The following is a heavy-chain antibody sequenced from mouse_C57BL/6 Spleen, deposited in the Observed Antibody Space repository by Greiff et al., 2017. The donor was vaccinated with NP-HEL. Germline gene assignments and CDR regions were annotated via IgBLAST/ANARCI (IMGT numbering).Heavy chain of an antibody. Sequence: VQLQQSGPGLVAPSQSLSITCTVSGFSLTSYGVHWVRQPPGKGLEWLGVIWAGGSTNYNSALMCRLSISKDNSKSQVFLKMDSRQTDDTARYYCARLEDIWGQGTTLTVSS. J-gene: IGHJ2*01. D-gene: IGHD1-3*01. V-gene: IGHV2-9*02. CDR2: IWAGGST. CDR1: GFSLTSYG. CDR3: ARLEDI.